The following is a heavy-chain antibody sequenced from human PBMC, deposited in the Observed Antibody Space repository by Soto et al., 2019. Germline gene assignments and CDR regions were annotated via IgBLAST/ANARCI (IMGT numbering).Heavy chain of an antibody. D-gene: IGHD6-6*01. CDR1: GFTFGDYA. CDR2: IRSKAYGGTT. CDR3: TRGHSSSSYYYYYGMDV. Sequence: GGSLRLSCSGSGFTFGDYAMSWFRQAPGKGLEWVGFIRSKAYGGTTEYAASVKGRFTISRDDSKSIAYLQMNSLKTEDTAVYYCTRGHSSSSYYYYYGMDVWGQGTTVTVSS. V-gene: IGHV3-49*03. J-gene: IGHJ6*02.